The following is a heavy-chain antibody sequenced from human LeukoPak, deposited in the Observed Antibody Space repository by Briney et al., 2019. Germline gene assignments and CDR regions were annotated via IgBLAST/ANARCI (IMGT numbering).Heavy chain of an antibody. CDR2: INPSGGST. Sequence: ASVKVSCKASGYTFTSYYMHWVRQAPGQGLEWMGIINPSGGSTSYAQKFQGRVTMTRDTSTSTVYMELSSLRSEDTAVYYCARVRIDGSGYYYDSAFDIWGQGTMVSVSS. CDR3: ARVRIDGSGYYYDSAFDI. CDR1: GYTFTSYY. D-gene: IGHD3-22*01. V-gene: IGHV1-46*01. J-gene: IGHJ3*02.